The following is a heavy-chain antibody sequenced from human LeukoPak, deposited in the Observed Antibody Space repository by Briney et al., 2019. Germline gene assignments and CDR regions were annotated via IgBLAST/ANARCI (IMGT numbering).Heavy chain of an antibody. Sequence: GGSLRLSCAASGFTFSSYAMSWVRQAPGKGLEWVSAISDDGTSTYYADSVKGRFTTSRDNSKNTLYLQMNSLRAEDTAVYYCASVSRSWSFDYWGQGTLVTVSS. CDR2: ISDDGTST. J-gene: IGHJ4*02. D-gene: IGHD6-13*01. CDR1: GFTFSSYA. V-gene: IGHV3-23*01. CDR3: ASVSRSWSFDY.